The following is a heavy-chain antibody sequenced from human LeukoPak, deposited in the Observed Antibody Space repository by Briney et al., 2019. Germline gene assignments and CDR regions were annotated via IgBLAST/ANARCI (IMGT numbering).Heavy chain of an antibody. D-gene: IGHD6-19*01. V-gene: IGHV4-4*02. Sequence: SETLSLTCAVSGGSISSSNWWSWVRQPPGKGLEWIGEIYHSGSTNYNPSLKSRVTISVDKSKNQFSLKLSSVTAADTAVYYCARDPEVAVAGTGDYWGQGTLVTVSS. J-gene: IGHJ4*02. CDR1: GGSISSSNW. CDR2: IYHSGST. CDR3: ARDPEVAVAGTGDY.